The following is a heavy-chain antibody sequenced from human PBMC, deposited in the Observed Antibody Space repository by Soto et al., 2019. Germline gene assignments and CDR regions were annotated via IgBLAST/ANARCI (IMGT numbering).Heavy chain of an antibody. J-gene: IGHJ4*02. CDR1: GFTFSSYG. D-gene: IGHD6-6*01. CDR3: AKGKYSSSPFDY. CDR2: ISYDGSNK. Sequence: XESLRLSCAASGFTFSSYGMHWVRQAPGKGLEWVAVISYDGSNKYYADSVKGRFTISRDNSKNTLYLQMSSLRAEDTAVYYCAKGKYSSSPFDYWGQGTLVTVSS. V-gene: IGHV3-30*18.